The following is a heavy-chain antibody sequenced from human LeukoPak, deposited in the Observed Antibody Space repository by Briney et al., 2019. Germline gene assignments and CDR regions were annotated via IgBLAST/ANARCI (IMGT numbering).Heavy chain of an antibody. Sequence: PSDTVSLTCTASGGSISSYYLSWIGQPAGKGLEWIGRIYTSGSTNYNPSPKRRVTMSVDPSKNQSSLKLSSVTAADTAVYYCARELEYSGYDPVLGYGGQGTLVTVSS. V-gene: IGHV4-4*07. CDR1: GGSISSYY. J-gene: IGHJ4*02. CDR2: IYTSGST. CDR3: ARELEYSGYDPVLGY. D-gene: IGHD5-12*01.